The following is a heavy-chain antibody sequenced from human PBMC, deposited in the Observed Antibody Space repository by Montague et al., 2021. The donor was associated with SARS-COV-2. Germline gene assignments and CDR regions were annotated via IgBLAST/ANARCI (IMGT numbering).Heavy chain of an antibody. V-gene: IGHV4-59*01. D-gene: IGHD1-20*01. J-gene: IGHJ5*02. Sequence: SETLSLTCAVYGGSFSGYYRSWIRQPPGKGLEWIGYIYYSGSTNYNPSLKSRVTISVDTSKNQFSLKLSSVTAADTAVYYCARENNWNLNGWFDPWGQGTLVTVSS. CDR1: GGSFSGYY. CDR2: IYYSGST. CDR3: ARENNWNLNGWFDP.